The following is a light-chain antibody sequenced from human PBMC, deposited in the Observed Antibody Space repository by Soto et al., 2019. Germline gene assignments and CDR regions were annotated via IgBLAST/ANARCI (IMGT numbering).Light chain of an antibody. Sequence: TPLSASPSTRSASVGDTGTVTCRASQSVSSWLAWYQQKPGRAPKLLIYEASSLESGVPSRFSGSGSGTEFTLTIGSLQPDDFATYYCQQYNSYPWTFGQGTKVDIK. V-gene: IGKV1-5*03. CDR1: QSVSSW. CDR3: QQYNSYPWT. J-gene: IGKJ1*01. CDR2: EAS.